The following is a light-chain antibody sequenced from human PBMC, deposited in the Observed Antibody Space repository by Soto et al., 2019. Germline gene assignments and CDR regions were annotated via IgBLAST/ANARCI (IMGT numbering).Light chain of an antibody. V-gene: IGKV4-1*01. CDR3: QQYYSTPQT. CDR2: WSS. Sequence: DIVMTQSPDSLAVSLGERATINCKSSQSVLYSSNNKNYLAWYQQKPGQPPKLLISWSSTRESGVPDRFSGSGSGTDFTLTISSLQAEDVAVYYCQQYYSTPQTFGQGTHWRL. J-gene: IGKJ5*01. CDR1: QSVLYSSNNKNY.